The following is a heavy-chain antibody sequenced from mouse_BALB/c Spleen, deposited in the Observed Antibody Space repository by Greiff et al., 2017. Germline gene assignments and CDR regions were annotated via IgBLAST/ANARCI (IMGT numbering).Heavy chain of an antibody. V-gene: IGHV3-2*02. CDR3: ARKPFITTVAYFDY. Sequence: EVQLVESGPGLVKPSQSLSLTCTVTGYSITSDYAWNWIRQFPGNKLEWMGYISYSGSTSYNPSLKSRISITRDTSKNQFFLQLNSVTTEDTATYYCARKPFITTVAYFDYWGQGTTLTVSS. CDR1: GYSITSDYA. D-gene: IGHD1-1*01. CDR2: ISYSGST. J-gene: IGHJ2*01.